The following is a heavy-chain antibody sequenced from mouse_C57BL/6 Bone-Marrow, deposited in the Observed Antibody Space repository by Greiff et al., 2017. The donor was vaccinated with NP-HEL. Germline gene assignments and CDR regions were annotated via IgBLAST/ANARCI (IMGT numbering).Heavy chain of an antibody. CDR2: INPGSGGT. CDR3: ARGGIYYDYAWFAY. Sequence: VQLQQSGAELVRPGTSVKVSCKASGYAFTNYLIEWVKQRPGQGLEWIGVINPGSGGTNYNEKFKGKATLTADKSSSTAYMQLSSLTSEDSAVYCGARGGIYYDYAWFAYWGQGTLVTVSA. J-gene: IGHJ3*01. CDR1: GYAFTNYL. D-gene: IGHD2-4*01. V-gene: IGHV1-54*01.